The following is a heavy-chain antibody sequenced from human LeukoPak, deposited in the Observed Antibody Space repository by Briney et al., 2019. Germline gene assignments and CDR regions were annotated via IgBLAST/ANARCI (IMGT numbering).Heavy chain of an antibody. Sequence: ASVKVSCKASGYTFTSYAMHWVRQAPGQRLEWMGWINAGNGNTKYSQKFQGRVTITRATSASTAYMELSSLRSEDTAVYYCAREELLWFGEFVNWFDPWGQGTLVTVSS. CDR3: AREELLWFGEFVNWFDP. CDR2: INAGNGNT. V-gene: IGHV1-3*01. CDR1: GYTFTSYA. D-gene: IGHD3-10*01. J-gene: IGHJ5*02.